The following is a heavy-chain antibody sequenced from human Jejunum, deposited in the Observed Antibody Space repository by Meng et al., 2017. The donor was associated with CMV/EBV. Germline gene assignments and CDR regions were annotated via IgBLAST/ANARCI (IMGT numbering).Heavy chain of an antibody. J-gene: IGHJ4*02. V-gene: IGHV1-2*02. D-gene: IGHD6-13*01. CDR3: ARAIAAAVWY. CDR1: GSTFAGYY. CDR2: INPNSGGT. Sequence: SCKASGSTFAGYYMHWVRQAPGQGLEWMGWINPNSGGTNYAQKFQGRVTMTRDTSISTAYMELSRLRSDDTAVYYCARAIAAAVWYWGQGTLVTVSS.